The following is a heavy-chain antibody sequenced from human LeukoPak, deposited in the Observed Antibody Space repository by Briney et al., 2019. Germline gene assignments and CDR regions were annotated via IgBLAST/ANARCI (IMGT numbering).Heavy chain of an antibody. CDR3: ARDYYCSSTSCSYGAFDI. CDR2: ISAYNGNT. V-gene: IGHV1-18*01. CDR1: GYTFSSYG. Sequence: PEASVKVSCKASGYTFSSYGISWVRQAPGQGLEWMGWISAYNGNTNYAQKLQGRVTMTTDTSTSTAYMELRSLRSDDTAVYYCARDYYCSSTSCSYGAFDIWGQGTMVTVSS. J-gene: IGHJ3*02. D-gene: IGHD2-2*01.